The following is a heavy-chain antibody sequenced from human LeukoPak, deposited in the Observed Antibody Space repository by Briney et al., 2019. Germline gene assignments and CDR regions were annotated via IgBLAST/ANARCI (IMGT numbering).Heavy chain of an antibody. J-gene: IGHJ4*02. CDR1: GFTFSSYS. D-gene: IGHD2-15*01. CDR2: ISSSSSYI. Sequence: GGSLRLSCAASGFTFSSYSMNWVRQAPGKGLEWVSSISSSSSYIYYADSVKGRFIISRDNAKNSLYLQMNSLRAEDTAVYYCARSRGGYCSGGSCYSGYYFDYWGQGTLVTVSS. V-gene: IGHV3-21*01. CDR3: ARSRGGYCSGGSCYSGYYFDY.